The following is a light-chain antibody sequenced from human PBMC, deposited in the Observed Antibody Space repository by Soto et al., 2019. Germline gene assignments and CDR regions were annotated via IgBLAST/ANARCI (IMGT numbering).Light chain of an antibody. Sequence: EIVLTQSPATLSLSPGERATLSCRASQSVSSSLAWYQQKPGQAPRLLIYDASNRATGIPARFSGSGSGTDFTLTISSLEPEDFAVYYCQQRGHWFLTFGGGTKVEIK. CDR1: QSVSSS. CDR2: DAS. V-gene: IGKV3-11*01. J-gene: IGKJ4*01. CDR3: QQRGHWFLT.